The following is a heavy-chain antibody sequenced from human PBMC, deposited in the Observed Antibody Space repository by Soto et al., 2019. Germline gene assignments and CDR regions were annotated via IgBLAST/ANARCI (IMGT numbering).Heavy chain of an antibody. J-gene: IGHJ6*02. D-gene: IGHD5-18*01. V-gene: IGHV1-18*01. CDR1: GYTFTSYG. Sequence: QVQLVQSGAEVKKPGASVKVSCKASGYTFTSYGISWVRQAPGQGLEWMGWISAYNGNTNYAQKLQGRLTMTTDTSTRTAYRELRSLRSDDKAVYYCARDLDDTAMVKKYYYYGMDVWGQGTTVTVSS. CDR3: ARDLDDTAMVKKYYYYGMDV. CDR2: ISAYNGNT.